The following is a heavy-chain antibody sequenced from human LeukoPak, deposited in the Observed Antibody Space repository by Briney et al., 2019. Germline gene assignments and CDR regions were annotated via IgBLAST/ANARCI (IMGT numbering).Heavy chain of an antibody. J-gene: IGHJ5*02. Sequence: ASVKVSCKASGYTFTGYYMPWVRQAPGQGLEWMGWINPNSGGTNYAQKFQGRVTMTRDTSISTAYMELSRLRSDDTAVYYCARVDFPYNWFDPWGQGTLVTVSS. CDR1: GYTFTGYY. CDR3: ARVDFPYNWFDP. D-gene: IGHD3-3*01. V-gene: IGHV1-2*02. CDR2: INPNSGGT.